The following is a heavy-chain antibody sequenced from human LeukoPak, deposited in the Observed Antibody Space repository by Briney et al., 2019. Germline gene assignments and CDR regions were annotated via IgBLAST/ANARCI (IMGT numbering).Heavy chain of an antibody. D-gene: IGHD1-26*01. CDR1: GDSGSSHY. J-gene: IGHJ6*03. V-gene: IGHV4-59*02. Sequence: SETLSLTCAVSGDSGSSHYWTWIRQPPGKGLEWIGYISLTGTTNHNPSLKSRVTISVDPFKSQFSLILTSVTAADTAVYYCARIESGGTYFYYYYMDVWGKGTAVTVSS. CDR3: ARIESGGTYFYYYYMDV. CDR2: ISLTGTT.